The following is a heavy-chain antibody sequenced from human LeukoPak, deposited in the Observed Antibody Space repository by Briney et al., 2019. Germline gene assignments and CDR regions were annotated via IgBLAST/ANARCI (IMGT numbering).Heavy chain of an antibody. J-gene: IGHJ4*02. D-gene: IGHD6-19*01. CDR1: GYTFTSYG. CDR2: INPNSGGT. V-gene: IGHV1-2*02. Sequence: GASVKVSCKASGYTFTSYGISWVRQAPGQGLEWMGWINPNSGGTNYAQKFQGRVTMTRDTSISTAYMELSRLRSDDTAVYYCARDGPYSSGITTEYYFDYWGQGTLVTVSS. CDR3: ARDGPYSSGITTEYYFDY.